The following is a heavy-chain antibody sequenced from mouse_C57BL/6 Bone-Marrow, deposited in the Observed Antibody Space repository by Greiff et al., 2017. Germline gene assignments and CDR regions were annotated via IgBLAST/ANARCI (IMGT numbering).Heavy chain of an antibody. D-gene: IGHD2-9*01. CDR3: ASDRAYYGYDGGYMDY. J-gene: IGHJ4*01. CDR2: ISDGGSYT. CDR1: GFTFSSYA. V-gene: IGHV5-4*01. Sequence: EVQVVESGGGLVKPGGSLKLSCAASGFTFSSYAMSWVRQTPEKRLEWVATISDGGSYTYYPDNVKGRFTISRDNAKNNLYLQMSHLESEHTAMYNCASDRAYYGYDGGYMDYWGQGISVTVSS.